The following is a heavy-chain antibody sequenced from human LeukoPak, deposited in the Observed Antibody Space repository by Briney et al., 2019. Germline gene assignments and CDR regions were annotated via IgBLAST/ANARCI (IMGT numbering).Heavy chain of an antibody. D-gene: IGHD1-26*01. CDR3: ARWGLSGDYSYLDY. CDR2: IYTTGST. Sequence: SETLSLTCTVSGGSINIYWSWIRPPPGKGREWIGFIYTTGSTNYNPSLKSRVTISVDTSRNQFSLKLTSVTAADTAVYYCARWGLSGDYSYLDYWGQGTLVTVSS. CDR1: GGSINIY. J-gene: IGHJ4*02. V-gene: IGHV4-4*09.